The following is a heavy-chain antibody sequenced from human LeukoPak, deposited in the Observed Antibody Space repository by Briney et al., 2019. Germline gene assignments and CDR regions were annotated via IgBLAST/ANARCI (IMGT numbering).Heavy chain of an antibody. V-gene: IGHV3-30-3*01. CDR3: ARDRDEDTAMGPLDY. Sequence: GGSLRLSCAASGFTFSSYAMSWVRQAPGKGLEWVAVISYDGSNKYYADSVKGRFTISRDNSKNTLYLQMNSLRAEDTAVYYCARDRDEDTAMGPLDYWGQGTLVTVSS. J-gene: IGHJ4*02. CDR1: GFTFSSYA. D-gene: IGHD5-18*01. CDR2: ISYDGSNK.